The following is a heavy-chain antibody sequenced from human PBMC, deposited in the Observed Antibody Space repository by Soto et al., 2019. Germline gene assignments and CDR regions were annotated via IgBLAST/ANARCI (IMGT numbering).Heavy chain of an antibody. V-gene: IGHV3-33*01. CDR3: AREMSAPSDYYDGFDG. Sequence: HPGGSLRLSCAASGFTFRNYGMHWVRKAPGKGLEWVAVIWFDGSKESYANSVKGRFTISRDNSKNTLYLQMNSLRAEDTAVYYCAREMSAPSDYYDGFDGWGQGTTVTVSS. CDR2: IWFDGSKE. CDR1: GFTFRNYG. J-gene: IGHJ6*02.